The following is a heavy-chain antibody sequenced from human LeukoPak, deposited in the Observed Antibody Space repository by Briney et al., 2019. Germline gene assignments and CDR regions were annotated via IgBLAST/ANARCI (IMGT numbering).Heavy chain of an antibody. CDR2: IYYSGST. V-gene: IGHV4-59*12. CDR1: GGSISSYY. Sequence: SETLSLTCTVSGGSISSYYWSWIRQPPGKGLEWIGYIYYSGSTNYNPSLKSRVTISVDTSKNQFSLKLSSVTAADTAVYYCARGVAARPFYFYYYMDVWDTGTTVTFSS. J-gene: IGHJ6*03. D-gene: IGHD6-6*01. CDR3: ARGVAARPFYFYYYMDV.